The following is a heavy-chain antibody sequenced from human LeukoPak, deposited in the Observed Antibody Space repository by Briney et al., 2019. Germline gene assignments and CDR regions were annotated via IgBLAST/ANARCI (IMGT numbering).Heavy chain of an antibody. V-gene: IGHV3-7*01. CDR3: ARDGGIIRFGGQDV. CDR1: GFTFSSYW. D-gene: IGHD3-16*01. J-gene: IGHJ6*02. Sequence: GGSLRLSCAASGFTFSSYWMSWVRQAPGKGLEGVANMNRDGSEKIYVDSRKGRFTISRDNAANSLYLQMNSLRVEDTAVYYCARDGGIIRFGGQDVWGQGTTVIVS. CDR2: MNRDGSEK.